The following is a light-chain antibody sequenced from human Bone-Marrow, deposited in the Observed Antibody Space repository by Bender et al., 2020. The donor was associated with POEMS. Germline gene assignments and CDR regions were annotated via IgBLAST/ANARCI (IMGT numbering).Light chain of an antibody. V-gene: IGLV1-44*01. Sequence: TVSCSGTSSNFGNNAANWYQHVPGTAPKLLIYSNNQRPSGDPDRFSASTSGTSASLAISGLHSDDEADYYCSSWDDSLNGWVFGGGTKLTVL. CDR2: SNN. J-gene: IGLJ3*02. CDR3: SSWDDSLNGWV. CDR1: SSNFGNNA.